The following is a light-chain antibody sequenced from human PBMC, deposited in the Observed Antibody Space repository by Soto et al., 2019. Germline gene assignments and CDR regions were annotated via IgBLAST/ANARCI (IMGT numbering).Light chain of an antibody. CDR1: HSVYSS. CDR3: QHRSVCPT. CDR2: DAS. Sequence: EIVLTQSPATLSLSPGERATLSCRASHSVYSSLAWYQQKPGQAPRLLIYDASNRATGIPVRFSGSGSGTDFTLTISSLEPEDFAVYYCQHRSVCPTVGRGTKVEIK. J-gene: IGKJ1*01. V-gene: IGKV3-11*01.